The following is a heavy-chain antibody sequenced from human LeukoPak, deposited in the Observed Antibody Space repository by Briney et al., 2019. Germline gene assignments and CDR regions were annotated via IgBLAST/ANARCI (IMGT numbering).Heavy chain of an antibody. Sequence: GGSLRLSCAASGFTFSTSVMHWVRQAPGKGLEWVAVISYDGNNKYYADSVKGRFTISRDNSKNTLYVQMNSLRAEDTAVYYCAKEVIAAGGSFEYWGQGTLVTVSS. J-gene: IGHJ4*02. D-gene: IGHD6-13*01. CDR3: AKEVIAAGGSFEY. CDR2: ISYDGNNK. CDR1: GFTFSTSV. V-gene: IGHV3-30*18.